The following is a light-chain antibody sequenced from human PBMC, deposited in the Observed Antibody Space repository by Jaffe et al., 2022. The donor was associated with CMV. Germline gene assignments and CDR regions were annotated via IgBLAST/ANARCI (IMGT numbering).Light chain of an antibody. CDR3: QQYGSSPT. CDR1: QSVSNNY. J-gene: IGKJ3*01. CDR2: GAS. V-gene: IGKV3-20*01. Sequence: EIVLTQSPGTLSLSQGERATLSCRASQSVSNNYVAWYQHKPGQAPRLLIYGASSRATGILDRFSGSGSGTDFTLTISRLEPEDSAVYYCQQYGSSPTFGPGTKVDIK.